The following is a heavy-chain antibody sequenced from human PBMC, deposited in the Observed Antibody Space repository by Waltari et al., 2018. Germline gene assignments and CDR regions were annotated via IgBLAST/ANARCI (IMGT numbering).Heavy chain of an antibody. CDR1: GGSFSGYY. CDR3: ARERGRRNYFDY. J-gene: IGHJ4*02. Sequence: QVQLQQWGAGLLKPSETLSLTCAVSGGSFSGYYWSWIRQPPGKGLEWIGEINHSGRTNYNPSLKSRVTISVDTSKNQFSLKLSSVTAADTAVYYCARERGRRNYFDYWGQGTLVTVSS. CDR2: INHSGRT. V-gene: IGHV4-34*01.